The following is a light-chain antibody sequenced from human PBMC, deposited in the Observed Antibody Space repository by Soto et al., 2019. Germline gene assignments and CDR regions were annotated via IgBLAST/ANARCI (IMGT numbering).Light chain of an antibody. CDR2: NNI. CDR3: AAWDDSLNSRV. Sequence: QSALTQPPSVSGTPGQRVTISCSGSTSNIGGSAYVYWYQHFPGTAPQLLIYNNIQRPSGVPDRFSGSKSGTSASLAISGLRSDDEADYYCAAWDDSLNSRVFGGGTKLTVL. J-gene: IGLJ3*02. CDR1: TSNIGGSAY. V-gene: IGLV1-47*01.